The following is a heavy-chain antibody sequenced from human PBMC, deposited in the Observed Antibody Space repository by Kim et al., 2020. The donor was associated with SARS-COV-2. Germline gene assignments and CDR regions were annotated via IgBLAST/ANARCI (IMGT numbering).Heavy chain of an antibody. Sequence: SETLSLTCTVSGGSISSYYWSWIRQPPGKGLEWIGYIYYSGSTNYNPSLKSRVTISVDTSKNQFSLKLSSVTAADTAVYYCARQKSRKGQQLPLNWFDP. V-gene: IGHV4-59*13. CDR3: ARQKSRKGQQLPLNWFDP. J-gene: IGHJ5*02. D-gene: IGHD6-13*01. CDR1: GGSISSYY. CDR2: IYYSGST.